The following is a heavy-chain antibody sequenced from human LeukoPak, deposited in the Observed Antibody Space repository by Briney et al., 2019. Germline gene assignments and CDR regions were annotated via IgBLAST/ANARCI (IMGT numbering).Heavy chain of an antibody. J-gene: IGHJ5*01. CDR1: GFTFRSYA. V-gene: IGHV3-30*18. Sequence: PGGSLTLSCVACGFTFRSYAMHWVRQAPGKGLEWVALISDDGSKKYNADSVKGRFAISRDNSKNTLHLQMSRLRVEDTAVYYCAKDEGYGDFVGWLDSWGQGTLVTVSS. CDR2: ISDDGSKK. CDR3: AKDEGYGDFVGWLDS. D-gene: IGHD4-17*01.